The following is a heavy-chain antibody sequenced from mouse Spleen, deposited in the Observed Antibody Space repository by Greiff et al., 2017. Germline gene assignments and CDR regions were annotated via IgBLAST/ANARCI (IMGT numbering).Heavy chain of an antibody. CDR3: ARSATLGYFDV. J-gene: IGHJ1*03. CDR1: GYTFTDYY. CDR2: INPYNGGT. Sequence: VQLQQSGPVLVKPGASVKMSCKASGYTFTDYYMNWVKQSHGKSLEWIGVINPYNGGTSYNQKFKGKATLTVDKSSSTAYMELNSLTSEDSAVYYCARSATLGYFDVWGTGTTVTVSS. V-gene: IGHV1-19*01. D-gene: IGHD1-2*01.